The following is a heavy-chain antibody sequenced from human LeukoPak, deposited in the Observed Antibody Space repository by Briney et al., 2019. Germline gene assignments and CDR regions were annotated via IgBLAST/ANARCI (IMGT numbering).Heavy chain of an antibody. CDR3: AKDEATSGGGLAS. V-gene: IGHV3-53*01. CDR1: GFTVSGTH. J-gene: IGHJ4*02. D-gene: IGHD3-16*01. CDR2: MYTGGTT. Sequence: GGSLRLSCAASGFTVSGTHMSWVRQAPGKGLEWVSAMYTGGTTYYTDSVMGRFTVSRDNSRNTVFLHMNSLRVDDTAVYYCAKDEATSGGGLASWGQGTLVTVSS.